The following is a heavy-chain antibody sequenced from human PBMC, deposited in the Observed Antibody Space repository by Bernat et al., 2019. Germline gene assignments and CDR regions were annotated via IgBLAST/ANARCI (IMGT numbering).Heavy chain of an antibody. CDR3: ARVGVNSAGPSDY. V-gene: IGHV4-34*01. Sequence: QVQLQQWGAGLLKPSETLSLTCAVYGGSFSGYYWSWIRQPPGKGLEWIGEINHSGSTNYNPSLKSRVTISVDTSKNQFSLKLSSVTAADTAVYYCARVGVNSAGPSDYWGQETLVTVSS. CDR2: INHSGST. D-gene: IGHD3-3*01. J-gene: IGHJ4*02. CDR1: GGSFSGYY.